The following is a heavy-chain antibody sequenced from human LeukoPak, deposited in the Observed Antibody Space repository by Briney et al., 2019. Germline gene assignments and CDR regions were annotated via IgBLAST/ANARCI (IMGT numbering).Heavy chain of an antibody. CDR2: INPNSGGT. CDR3: TRHGSGYSSS. V-gene: IGHV1-2*02. Sequence: ASVKVSCKASGYTFTDYYMHWVRQAPGQGLEWMGWINPNSGGTNYAQKFQGRVTMTRDKSISTAYMELYSLRSDDTAVYYCTRHGSGYSSSWGQGTLVTVSS. CDR1: GYTFTDYY. J-gene: IGHJ4*02. D-gene: IGHD6-6*01.